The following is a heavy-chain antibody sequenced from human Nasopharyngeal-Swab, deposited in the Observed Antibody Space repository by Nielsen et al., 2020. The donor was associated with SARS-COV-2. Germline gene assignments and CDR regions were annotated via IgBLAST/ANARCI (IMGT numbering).Heavy chain of an antibody. CDR3: ARGLSGIVPAPILGLGPYYYYYYMDV. V-gene: IGHV4-34*01. Sequence: PGKGPEWIAEINHSGSTNYNPSLKSRVTLSVGTSMNQVSLEVSSVTAADTAVYYCARGLSGIVPAPILGLGPYYYYYYMDVWGKGTTVTVSS. CDR2: INHSGST. D-gene: IGHD2-2*01. J-gene: IGHJ6*03.